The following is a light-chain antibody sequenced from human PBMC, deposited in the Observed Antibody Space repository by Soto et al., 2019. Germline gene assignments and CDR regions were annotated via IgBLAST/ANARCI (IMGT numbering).Light chain of an antibody. CDR1: SSDVGASNN. CDR2: EVN. J-gene: IGLJ2*01. CDR3: SSSAGTKNMV. Sequence: QSVLTQPPSASRSPGQSVTISCTGTSSDVGASNNVSWYQQHPGKAPKLMISEVNKRPSGVPDRFSGSKSGNTASLTVSGLQAEDEADYYCSSSAGTKNMVFGGGTKLTV. V-gene: IGLV2-8*02.